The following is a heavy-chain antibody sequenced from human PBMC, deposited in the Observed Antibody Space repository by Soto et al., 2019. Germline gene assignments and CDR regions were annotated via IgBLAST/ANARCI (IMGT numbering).Heavy chain of an antibody. Sequence: SETLSLTCTVSGGSISSYYWSWIRQPAGKGLEWIGRIYTSGSTNYNPSLKSRVTMSVDTSKNQLSLKLSSVTAADTAVYYCARDRSSSGWSPRMWYFDLWGRGTLVTVSS. D-gene: IGHD6-19*01. CDR3: ARDRSSSGWSPRMWYFDL. CDR2: IYTSGST. CDR1: GGSISSYY. J-gene: IGHJ2*01. V-gene: IGHV4-4*07.